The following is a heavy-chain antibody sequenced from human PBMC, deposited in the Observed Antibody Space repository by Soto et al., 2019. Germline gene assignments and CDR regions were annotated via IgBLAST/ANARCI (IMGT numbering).Heavy chain of an antibody. D-gene: IGHD3-22*01. J-gene: IGHJ4*02. Sequence: SETLSLTCAVSGGSISSGGYSWSWIRQPPGKGLEWIGYIYHSGSTYYNPSLKSRVTISVDRSKNQFSLKLSSVTAADTAVYYCARGPDYYDSSGYSDPFDYWGQGTLVTVSS. CDR3: ARGPDYYDSSGYSDPFDY. CDR1: GGSISSGGYS. V-gene: IGHV4-30-2*01. CDR2: IYHSGST.